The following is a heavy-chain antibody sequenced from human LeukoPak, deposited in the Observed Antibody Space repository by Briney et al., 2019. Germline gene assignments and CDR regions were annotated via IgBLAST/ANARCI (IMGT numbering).Heavy chain of an antibody. J-gene: IGHJ4*02. D-gene: IGHD6-6*01. Sequence: PPETLSLTCTVSGGSISSGDYYWSWIRQPPGKGLEWIGYIYYSGSTYYNPSLKSRVTISVDTSKNQFSLKLSSVTAADTAVYYCASSDYSSSNIDYWGQGTLVTVSS. CDR2: IYYSGST. CDR1: GGSISSGDYY. CDR3: ASSDYSSSNIDY. V-gene: IGHV4-30-4*01.